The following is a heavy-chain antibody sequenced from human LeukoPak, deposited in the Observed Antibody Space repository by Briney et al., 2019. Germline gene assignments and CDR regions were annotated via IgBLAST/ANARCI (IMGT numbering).Heavy chain of an antibody. CDR2: IRSKAYGGTT. Sequence: GGSLRLSCTASGFTFGDYAMSWVRQAPGKGLEWVGFIRSKAYGGTTEYAASVKGRFTISRDDSKSIAYLQMNSLKTEDTAVYYCTRDWLEYSRSSGDYCGQGTLVTVSS. D-gene: IGHD6-6*01. J-gene: IGHJ4*02. V-gene: IGHV3-49*04. CDR1: GFTFGDYA. CDR3: TRDWLEYSRSSGDY.